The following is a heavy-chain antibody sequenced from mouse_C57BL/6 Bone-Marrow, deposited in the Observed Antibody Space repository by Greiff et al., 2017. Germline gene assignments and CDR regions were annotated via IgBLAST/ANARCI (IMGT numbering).Heavy chain of an antibody. J-gene: IGHJ3*01. CDR1: GYTFTSYW. CDR3: ARSYEYDGAWFAY. D-gene: IGHD2-4*01. CDR2: IYPGSGST. Sequence: VQLQQPGAELVKPGASVKMSCKASGYTFTSYWITWVKQRPGQGLEWIGDIYPGSGSTNYNEKFKRKATLTVDKSSSTAYMQLSSLTSEDSAVYYCARSYEYDGAWFAYWGQGTLVTVSA. V-gene: IGHV1-55*01.